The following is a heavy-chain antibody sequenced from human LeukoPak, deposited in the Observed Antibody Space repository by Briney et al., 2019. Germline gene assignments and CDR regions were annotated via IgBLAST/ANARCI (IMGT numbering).Heavy chain of an antibody. J-gene: IGHJ6*03. CDR1: GYTFISYD. Sequence: ASVKVSCKASGYTFISYDINWVRQATGQGLEWMGWMNPNSGNTGYAQKFQGRVTMTRNSSISTAYMELGSLRPEDTAVYYCARGGYSYGLYYYYYMDVWGKGTTVTISS. D-gene: IGHD5-12*01. CDR3: ARGGYSYGLYYYYYMDV. V-gene: IGHV1-8*01. CDR2: MNPNSGNT.